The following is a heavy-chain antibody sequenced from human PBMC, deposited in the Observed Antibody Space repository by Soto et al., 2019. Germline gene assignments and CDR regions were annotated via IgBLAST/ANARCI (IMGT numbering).Heavy chain of an antibody. CDR1: GYTFSDHD. CDR3: ARVGGNGNDGYFDY. Sequence: QVQLVQSGAEVKKPGASVKVSCKASGYTFSDHDINWVRQATGQGPEWLGWMNPNSGDTGYAQNFQGRVTMTRDNSIRTAYMELSSLRSEDTAVYYCARVGGNGNDGYFDYWGQGTLVTVSS. D-gene: IGHD1-1*01. J-gene: IGHJ4*02. V-gene: IGHV1-8*01. CDR2: MNPNSGDT.